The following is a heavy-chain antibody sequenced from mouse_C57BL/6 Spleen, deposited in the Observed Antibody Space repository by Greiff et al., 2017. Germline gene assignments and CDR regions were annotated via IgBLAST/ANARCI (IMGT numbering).Heavy chain of an antibody. CDR2: IYWDDDK. CDR3: ARRAEGYYSSFAY. CDR1: GFSLSTSGMG. Sequence: QVTLKESGPGILQSSQTLSLTCSFSGFSLSTSGMGVSWIRQPSGKGLEWLAHIYWDDDKRSNPSLKSRLTISKATSRNQVFLKITSVDTADTATYYCARRAEGYYSSFAYWGQGTLVTVSA. V-gene: IGHV8-12*01. D-gene: IGHD2-3*01. J-gene: IGHJ3*01.